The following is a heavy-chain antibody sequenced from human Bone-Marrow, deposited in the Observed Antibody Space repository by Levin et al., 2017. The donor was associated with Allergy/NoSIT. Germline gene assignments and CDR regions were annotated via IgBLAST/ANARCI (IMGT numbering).Heavy chain of an antibody. Sequence: SVKVSCKASGGTFSSYAISWVRQAPGQGLEWMGGIIPIFGTANYAQKFQGRVTITADESTSTAYMELSSLRSEDTAVYYCARKRVVVVAATVYYYGRDVWGQGTTVTVSS. D-gene: IGHD2-15*01. J-gene: IGHJ6*02. V-gene: IGHV1-69*13. CDR3: ARKRVVVVAATVYYYGRDV. CDR1: GGTFSSYA. CDR2: IIPIFGTA.